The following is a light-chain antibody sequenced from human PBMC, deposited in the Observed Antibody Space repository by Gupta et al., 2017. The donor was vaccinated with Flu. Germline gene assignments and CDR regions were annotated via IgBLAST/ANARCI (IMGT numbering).Light chain of an antibody. V-gene: IGLV2-14*01. CDR2: EVS. J-gene: IGLJ1*01. CDR1: SSDVGGYNY. CDR3: SSYTSSSPLYV. Sequence: QPASVSGSPGQSLTISCTGTSSDVGGYNYVSWYQQHPGNAPQLMIYEVSNRPSGVPNRFSGSKSGNTASLTISGLQAEDEADYYCSSYTSSSPLYVFGTGTKVTVL.